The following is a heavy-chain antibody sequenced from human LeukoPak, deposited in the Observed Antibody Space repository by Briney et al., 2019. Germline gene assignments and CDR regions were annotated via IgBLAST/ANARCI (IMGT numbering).Heavy chain of an antibody. V-gene: IGHV3-48*02. J-gene: IGHJ4*02. CDR1: GLTFSTYN. CDR3: ARDRCSGGSCYFDY. CDR2: IDSSNSPI. Sequence: GGSLRLSCAVSGLTFSTYNMNWVRQAPGQGRKGVSYIDSSNSPIYYADSVKGRFTISRDNGKNSLYLQMNSLRDEDTAVYYCARDRCSGGSCYFDYWGQGTLVTVSS. D-gene: IGHD2-15*01.